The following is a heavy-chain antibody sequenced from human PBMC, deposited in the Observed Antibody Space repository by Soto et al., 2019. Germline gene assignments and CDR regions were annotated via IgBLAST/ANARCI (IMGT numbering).Heavy chain of an antibody. Sequence: GASVKVSCKASGYTFTGYYMHWVRQAPGQGLEWMGWINPNSGGTNYAQKFQGWVTMTRDTSISTAYMELSRLRSDDTAVYYCARARSPDYSYYYYYGMDVWGQGTTVTVSS. J-gene: IGHJ6*02. CDR2: INPNSGGT. CDR3: ARARSPDYSYYYYYGMDV. V-gene: IGHV1-2*04. D-gene: IGHD4-4*01. CDR1: GYTFTGYY.